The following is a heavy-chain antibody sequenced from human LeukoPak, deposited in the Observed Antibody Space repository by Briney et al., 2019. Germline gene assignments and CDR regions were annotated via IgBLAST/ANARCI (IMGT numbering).Heavy chain of an antibody. CDR2: IRSDGSNK. CDR3: VGPDSLPDY. CDR1: GFTFSTYG. D-gene: IGHD3-22*01. J-gene: IGHJ4*02. V-gene: IGHV3-30*02. Sequence: GGSLRLSCAASGFTFSTYGMHWVRQAPGKGLEWVAFIRSDGSNKYYADSVKGRFTISRDNSKNTLYLQMNSLRAEDTAVYYCVGPDSLPDYWGQGTLVTVSS.